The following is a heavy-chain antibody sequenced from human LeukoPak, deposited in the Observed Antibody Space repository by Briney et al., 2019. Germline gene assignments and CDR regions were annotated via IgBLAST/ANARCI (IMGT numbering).Heavy chain of an antibody. V-gene: IGHV4-30-4*01. CDR2: IYYSGST. J-gene: IGHJ4*02. CDR3: ARESRIVPAAILDY. Sequence: SQTLSLTCTVSGGSISSGDYYWSWIRQPPGKGLEWIGYIYYSGSTYYNPSLKSRVTISVDTSKNQFSLKLSSVTAADTAVYYCARESRIVPAAILDYWGQGTLVTVSS. CDR1: GGSISSGDYY. D-gene: IGHD2-2*01.